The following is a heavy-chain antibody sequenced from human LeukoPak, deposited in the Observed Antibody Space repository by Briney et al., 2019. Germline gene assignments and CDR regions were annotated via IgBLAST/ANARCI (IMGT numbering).Heavy chain of an antibody. CDR3: ASEGNDLGAFDM. CDR1: GFTFNSYW. V-gene: IGHV3-7*01. Sequence: PGGSLRLSCAPSGFTFNSYWMHWVRQAPGKGPEWVANIEQAGSHKYYVDSVRGRFTISRDNAKNSLYLQMNSLGAEDTAVYYCASEGNDLGAFDMWGQGTMVTVSS. D-gene: IGHD1-1*01. J-gene: IGHJ3*02. CDR2: IEQAGSHK.